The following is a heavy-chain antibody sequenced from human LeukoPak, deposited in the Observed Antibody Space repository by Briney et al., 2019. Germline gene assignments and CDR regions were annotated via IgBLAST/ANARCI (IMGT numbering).Heavy chain of an antibody. J-gene: IGHJ6*03. D-gene: IGHD3-3*01. CDR2: ISWNSGSI. V-gene: IGHV3-9*01. Sequence: PGGSLGLSCAASGFTFDDYAMHWVRQAPGKGLEWVSGISWNSGSIGYADSVKGRFTISRDNAKNSLYLQMNSLRAEDTALYYCAKDAVHYDFSDGSYMDVWGKGTTVTVSS. CDR1: GFTFDDYA. CDR3: AKDAVHYDFSDGSYMDV.